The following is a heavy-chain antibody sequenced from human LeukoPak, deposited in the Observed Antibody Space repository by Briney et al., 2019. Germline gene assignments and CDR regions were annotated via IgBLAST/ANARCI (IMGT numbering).Heavy chain of an antibody. CDR2: ISWNSGSI. CDR3: AKDKEYSSSSDFDY. V-gene: IGHV3-9*01. CDR1: GFTFDDYA. D-gene: IGHD6-6*01. Sequence: PGRSLRLSCAASGFTFDDYAMHWVRQAPGKGLEWVSGISWNSGSIGYADSVKGRFTISRDNAKNSLYLQMNRLRAEDTALYYCAKDKEYSSSSDFDYWGQGTLVTVSS. J-gene: IGHJ4*02.